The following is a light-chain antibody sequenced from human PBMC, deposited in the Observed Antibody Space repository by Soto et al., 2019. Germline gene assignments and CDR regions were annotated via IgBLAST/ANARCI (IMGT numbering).Light chain of an antibody. CDR3: AAWDDRLSGWV. Sequence: QTVVTQPPSASGTPGQRVTISCSGSRSSIGSNSVFWYQHLPGTSPKLLIFVNNQRPSGVPDRFSGSKSGTSASLAISGLRSEDEAYYYCAAWDDRLSGWVFGGGTKLTVL. CDR1: RSSIGSNS. CDR2: VNN. V-gene: IGLV1-47*01. J-gene: IGLJ3*02.